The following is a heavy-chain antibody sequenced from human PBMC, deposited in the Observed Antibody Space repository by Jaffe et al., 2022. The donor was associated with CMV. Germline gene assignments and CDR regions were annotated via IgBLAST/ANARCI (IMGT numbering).Heavy chain of an antibody. Sequence: EVQLVESGGGLVQPGRSLRLSCAASGFTFDDYAMHWVRQAPGKGLEWVSGISWNSGSIGYADSVKGRFTISRDNAKNSLYLQMNSLRAEDTALYYCAKDSKSGSFNYFDYWGQGTLVTVSS. CDR2: ISWNSGSI. V-gene: IGHV3-9*01. D-gene: IGHD1-26*01. CDR3: AKDSKSGSFNYFDY. J-gene: IGHJ4*02. CDR1: GFTFDDYA.